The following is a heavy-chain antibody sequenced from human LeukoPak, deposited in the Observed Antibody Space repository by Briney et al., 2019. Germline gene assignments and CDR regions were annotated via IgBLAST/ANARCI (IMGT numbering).Heavy chain of an antibody. CDR2: INEDATTI. Sequence: PGGSLRPSCAASGFAFSAYWMHWVRQAPGKGLEWVSRINEDATTITYADSVKGRFIISRDNSKKSLYLQMNNLRAEDTAVYYCVRDLILVWTPGDDFDFWGQGTLVIVSS. J-gene: IGHJ4*02. CDR1: GFAFSAYW. D-gene: IGHD3-16*01. CDR3: VRDLILVWTPGDDFDF. V-gene: IGHV3-74*01.